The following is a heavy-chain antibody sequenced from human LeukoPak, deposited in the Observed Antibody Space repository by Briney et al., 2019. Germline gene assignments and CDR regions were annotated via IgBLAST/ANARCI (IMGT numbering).Heavy chain of an antibody. CDR3: ARGYCSSTSCEDFDY. J-gene: IGHJ4*02. D-gene: IGHD2-2*01. V-gene: IGHV5-51*01. CDR2: IYPGDSDT. CDR1: GYTFTNYW. Sequence: GESLKISCKGSGYTFTNYWIGWVRQMPGKGLEWMGIIYPGDSDTRYSPSFQGQVTISADKSISTAYLQWSSLKASDTAMYYCARGYCSSTSCEDFDYWGQGTLVTVSS.